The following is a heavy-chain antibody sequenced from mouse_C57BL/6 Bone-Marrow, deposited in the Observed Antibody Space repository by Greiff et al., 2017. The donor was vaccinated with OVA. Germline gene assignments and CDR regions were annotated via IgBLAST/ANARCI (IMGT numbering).Heavy chain of an antibody. J-gene: IGHJ3*01. CDR3: ARIRGFAY. CDR2: INPSTGGT. V-gene: IGHV1-42*01. CDR1: GYSFTGYY. Sequence: EVQLQQSGPELVKPGASVKISCKASGYSFTGYYMNWVKQSPEKSLEWIGAINPSTGGTTYNQKLKAKATLTVDNSSSTAYMQLKSLTSEDSAVYYCARIRGFAYWGQGTLVTVAA.